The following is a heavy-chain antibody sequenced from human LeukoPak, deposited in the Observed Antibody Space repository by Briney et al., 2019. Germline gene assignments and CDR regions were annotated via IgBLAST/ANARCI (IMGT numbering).Heavy chain of an antibody. CDR2: IKQDGSEK. Sequence: PGGSLRLSCAASGFTFSSYWKSWVRQAPGKGLEWVANIKQDGSEKYYVDSVKGRFTISRDNAKNSLYLQMNSLRAEDTAVYYCASNPSGPQNWNYFDYWGQGTLVTVSS. D-gene: IGHD1-1*01. CDR1: GFTFSSYW. J-gene: IGHJ4*02. V-gene: IGHV3-7*01. CDR3: ASNPSGPQNWNYFDY.